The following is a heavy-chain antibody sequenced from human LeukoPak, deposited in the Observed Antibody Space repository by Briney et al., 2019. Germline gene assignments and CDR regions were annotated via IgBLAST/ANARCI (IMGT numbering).Heavy chain of an antibody. V-gene: IGHV3-74*01. D-gene: IGHD3-10*01. CDR2: IDTDGSTT. J-gene: IGHJ3*02. Sequence: AGGSLRLSCAASGFTFSNYWMHWVRQAPGKGLVWVSRIDTDGSTTRYADSVKGRFTISRDNAENTLYLQMDSLRAEDTALYYCARTRGNAFDIWGQGTMVTVSS. CDR3: ARTRGNAFDI. CDR1: GFTFSNYW.